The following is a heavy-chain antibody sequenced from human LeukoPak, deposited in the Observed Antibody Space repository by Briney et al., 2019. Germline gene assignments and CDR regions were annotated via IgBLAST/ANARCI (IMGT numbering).Heavy chain of an antibody. D-gene: IGHD2-15*01. CDR3: ARGLGAYCSGGSCTFDN. CDR1: EFTFSIYS. CDR2: ISSSSSYI. J-gene: IGHJ4*02. Sequence: GGSLRLSCSASEFTFSIYSMNWVRQSPGKGLEWVSSISSSSSYIYYADSVKGRFTISRDNAKNRLYLQMNSLRAEDTAVYYCARGLGAYCSGGSCTFDNWGQGTLGTVSS. V-gene: IGHV3-21*06.